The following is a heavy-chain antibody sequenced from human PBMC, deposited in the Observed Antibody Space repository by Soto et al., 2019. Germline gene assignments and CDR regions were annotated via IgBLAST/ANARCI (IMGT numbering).Heavy chain of an antibody. CDR1: GYTFTGYY. V-gene: IGHV1-2*02. CDR2: INPKSGGT. CDR3: ARSLSPTDLNSSDSRDYYNWFDP. Sequence: ASLKVSCKASGYTFTGYYLHWVRQAPGQGLEWMGWINPKSGGTKYAQNFQGRATMTRDTSIRTAYMDLSRLRSDDTAVYYCARSLSPTDLNSSDSRDYYNWFDPWGQGTLVTVSS. D-gene: IGHD3-22*01. J-gene: IGHJ5*02.